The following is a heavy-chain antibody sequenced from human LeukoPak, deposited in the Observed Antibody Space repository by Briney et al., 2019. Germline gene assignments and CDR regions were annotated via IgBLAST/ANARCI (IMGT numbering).Heavy chain of an antibody. V-gene: IGHV3-48*03. CDR1: GFTFSGYE. CDR2: ISTSGVTI. CDR3: ARGGVAGHTVFDY. J-gene: IGHJ4*02. D-gene: IGHD2-15*01. Sequence: GGSLRLSCAASGFTFSGYEMNWVRQVPGKGLEWVSHISTSGVTIHYPDSVKGRFTSSRDNAKKSLYLQMNSLRVEDTAVYYCARGGVAGHTVFDYWGQGTLVTVSS.